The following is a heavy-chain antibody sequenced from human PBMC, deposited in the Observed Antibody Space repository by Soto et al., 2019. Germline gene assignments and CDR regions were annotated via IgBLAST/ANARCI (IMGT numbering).Heavy chain of an antibody. D-gene: IGHD2-2*01. J-gene: IGHJ4*02. V-gene: IGHV3-21*01. CDR2: ISSSSSYI. Sequence: EVQLVESGGGLVKPGGSLRLSCAASGFIFSSYSMNWVRQAPGKGLEWVSSISSSSSYIYYADSVKGRFTISRDNAKNSLYLQMNSLRAEDTAVYYCARDGGEYQLPIDYRGQGTLVTVSS. CDR3: ARDGGEYQLPIDY. CDR1: GFIFSSYS.